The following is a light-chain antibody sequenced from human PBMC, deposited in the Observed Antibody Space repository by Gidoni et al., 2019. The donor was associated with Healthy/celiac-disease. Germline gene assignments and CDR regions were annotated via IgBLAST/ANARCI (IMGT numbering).Light chain of an antibody. Sequence: SYALTQPPSVSVSLGQMAKITCSGEALSKKYACWYQQKPGQFPVLVIYEDSERPSGIPERFSGSSSGTIVTLTISGVLAEDEADYYCLSADSSDSYRVFGGGTKLTVL. CDR1: ALSKKY. J-gene: IGLJ2*01. CDR2: EDS. CDR3: LSADSSDSYRV. V-gene: IGLV3-16*01.